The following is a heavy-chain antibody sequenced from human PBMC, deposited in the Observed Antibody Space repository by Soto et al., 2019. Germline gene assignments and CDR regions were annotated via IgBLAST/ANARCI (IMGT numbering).Heavy chain of an antibody. D-gene: IGHD4-17*01. CDR1: GFTFSSYE. J-gene: IGHJ5*02. Sequence: GGSLRLSCAASGFTFSSYEMNWVRQAPGKGLEWVSYIGSSGSPIYYADSVKGRFTISRDNAKNSLYLQMNSLRVEDTAVYYCARDDYGGYANWFDPWGQGTLVTVSS. CDR3: ARDDYGGYANWFDP. CDR2: IGSSGSPI. V-gene: IGHV3-48*03.